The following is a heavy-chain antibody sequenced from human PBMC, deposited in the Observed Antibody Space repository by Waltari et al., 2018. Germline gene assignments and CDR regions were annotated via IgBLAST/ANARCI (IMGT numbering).Heavy chain of an antibody. CDR1: GGTFSSYA. CDR2: IIPSFGTA. V-gene: IGHV1-69*12. J-gene: IGHJ5*02. CDR3: ARAYYDFWSGYYSWFDP. D-gene: IGHD3-3*01. Sequence: QVQLVQSGAEVKKPGSSVKVSCKASGGTFSSYAISWVRKAPGQGLEWMGGIIPSFGTANYAQKFQGRVTITADESTSTAYMELSSLRSEDTAVYYCARAYYDFWSGYYSWFDPWGQGTLVTVSS.